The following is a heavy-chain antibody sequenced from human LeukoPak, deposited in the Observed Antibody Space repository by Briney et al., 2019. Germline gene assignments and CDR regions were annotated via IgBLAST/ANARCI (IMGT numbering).Heavy chain of an antibody. CDR1: GYTFTGYY. CDR3: AGGPGRITMVPGVTSQNDY. Sequence: ASVKVSCKASGYTFTGYYMHWVRQAPGQGLEWMGWINPNSGGTNYAQKFQGRVTMTRDTSISTAYMELSRLRSDDTAVDYGAGGPGRITMVPGVTSQNDYWGQGTLVTVSS. J-gene: IGHJ4*01. V-gene: IGHV1-2*02. CDR2: INPNSGGT. D-gene: IGHD3-10*01.